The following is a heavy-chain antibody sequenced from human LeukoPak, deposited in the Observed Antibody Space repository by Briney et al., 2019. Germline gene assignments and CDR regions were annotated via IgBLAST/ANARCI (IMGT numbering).Heavy chain of an antibody. D-gene: IGHD6-19*01. CDR2: IYYTGKT. J-gene: IGHJ4*02. V-gene: IGHV4-59*01. CDR3: ARDGSSTFEF. Sequence: SETLSLTCTVSGGSISSYYWTWIRQPPRKGLEWIGYIYYTGKTNYNPSLKSRVTISIDTSRNQFSLKVTSVTAADTAVYYCARDGSSTFEFWGQGALVTVSS. CDR1: GGSISSYY.